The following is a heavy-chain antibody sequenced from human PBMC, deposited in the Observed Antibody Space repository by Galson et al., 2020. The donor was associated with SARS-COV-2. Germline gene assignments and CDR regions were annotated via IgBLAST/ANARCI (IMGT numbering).Heavy chain of an antibody. J-gene: IGHJ6*02. V-gene: IGHV3-15*01. CDR2: IKSKTDGGTT. D-gene: IGHD2-2*01. CDR1: GFTFSNAW. Sequence: GGSLRLSCAASGFTFSNAWMSWVRQAPGKGLEWVGRIKSKTDGGTTDYAAPVKGRFTISRDDSKTTLYLQMNSLKTEDTAVYYCTTTTLEDIVVVPAALYYYYYGMDVWGQGTTVTVS. CDR3: TTTTLEDIVVVPAALYYYYYGMDV.